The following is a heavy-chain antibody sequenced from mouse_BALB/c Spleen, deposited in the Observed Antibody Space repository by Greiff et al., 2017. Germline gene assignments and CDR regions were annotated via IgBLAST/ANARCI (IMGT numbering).Heavy chain of an antibody. V-gene: IGHV5-6-5*01. CDR2: ISSGGST. CDR3: ARREMSTTGIMDY. CDR1: GFTFSSYA. D-gene: IGHD2-4*01. J-gene: IGHJ4*01. Sequence: EVQRVESGGGLVKPGGSLKLSCAASGFTFSSYAMSWVRQTPEKRLEWVASISSGGSTYYPASVKGRFTISRDNARNSLYLQMSSLRSEDTAMYYCARREMSTTGIMDYWGQGTSVTVSS.